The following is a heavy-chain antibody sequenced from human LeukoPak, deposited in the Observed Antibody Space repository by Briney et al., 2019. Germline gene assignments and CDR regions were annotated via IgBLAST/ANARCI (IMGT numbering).Heavy chain of an antibody. D-gene: IGHD3-22*01. CDR1: GGSLSSYY. CDR3: ARGPPYYYDSSGYLYY. Sequence: SETLSLTCTVSGGSLSSYYWSWVRQPPGRGLEGMGYIYYSGSTNYNPSLKSRVTISVDTSKNQFSLKLSSVTAADTAVYYCARGPPYYYDSSGYLYYWGQGTLVTVSS. CDR2: IYYSGST. J-gene: IGHJ4*02. V-gene: IGHV4-59*01.